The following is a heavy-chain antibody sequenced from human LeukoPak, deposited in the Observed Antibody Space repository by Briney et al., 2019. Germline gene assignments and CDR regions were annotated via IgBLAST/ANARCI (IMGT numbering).Heavy chain of an antibody. J-gene: IGHJ4*02. CDR3: ARAGPFVVVPAATDY. CDR2: ISSSGGTI. V-gene: IGHV3-48*03. Sequence: QTGGSLRLSCAASGFTFSSYEMNWVRKAPGKGLEWVSYISSSGGTIYYADSVKGRFTISRDNAKNSLYLQMNSLRAEDTAVYYCARAGPFVVVPAATDYWGQGTLVTVSS. CDR1: GFTFSSYE. D-gene: IGHD2-2*01.